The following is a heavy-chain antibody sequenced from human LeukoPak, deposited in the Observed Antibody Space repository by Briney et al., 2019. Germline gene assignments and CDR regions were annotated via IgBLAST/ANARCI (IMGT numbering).Heavy chain of an antibody. J-gene: IGHJ4*02. V-gene: IGHV3-21*01. CDR3: AREYAGWRGGSYSAHFDY. Sequence: GGSLRLSCAASGFTFSSYSMNWVRQAPGKGLEWVSSISSSRSCIYYADSVKGRFTIYRENDKNSVYLKRNGLRAEDTAVYYCAREYAGWRGGSYSAHFDYWGQGTLVTVSS. CDR2: ISSSRSCI. CDR1: GFTFSSYS. D-gene: IGHD1-26*01.